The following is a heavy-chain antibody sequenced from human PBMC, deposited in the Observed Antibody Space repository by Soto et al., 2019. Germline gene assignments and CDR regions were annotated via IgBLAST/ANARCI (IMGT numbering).Heavy chain of an antibody. D-gene: IGHD6-13*01. CDR1: GFTFSSYG. CDR3: ARARYSSSWVFDY. V-gene: IGHV3-33*01. J-gene: IGHJ4*02. Sequence: QVQLVESGGGVVQPGRSLRLSCAASGFTFSSYGMHWVRQAPGTGLEWGAVIWYDGSNKYYADSEKGRFTISRDNSKNTMYLQMNRLRAEDTAVYYCARARYSSSWVFDYWGQGTLVTVSS. CDR2: IWYDGSNK.